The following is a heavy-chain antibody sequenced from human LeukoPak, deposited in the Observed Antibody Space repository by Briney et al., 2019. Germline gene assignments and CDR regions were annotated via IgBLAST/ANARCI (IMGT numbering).Heavy chain of an antibody. CDR1: GGSISSYY. D-gene: IGHD2-15*01. Sequence: PSETLSLTCTVSGGSISSYYWNWIRQPPGKGLEWIGYIYYSGSTNYNPSLKSRVTISVDTSKNQFSLKLSSVTAADTAVYYCARGSCSGGSCYPTYGMDVWGQGTTVTVSS. J-gene: IGHJ6*02. CDR3: ARGSCSGGSCYPTYGMDV. CDR2: IYYSGST. V-gene: IGHV4-59*01.